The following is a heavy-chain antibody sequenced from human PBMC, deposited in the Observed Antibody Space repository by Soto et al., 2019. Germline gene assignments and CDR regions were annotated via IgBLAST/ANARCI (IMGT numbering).Heavy chain of an antibody. J-gene: IGHJ4*02. CDR2: FYPGDFDI. Sequence: GESLKISCQASGYKFIDYWIGWVRQVPGKGLEWMGSFYPGDFDIKYSPSFRGQVTISVDKSTTTAYLQWSSLKDSDTAMYYSAKASGGEYYDSRQYYYSYWGQRTLVTVAS. V-gene: IGHV5-51*01. CDR1: GYKFIDYW. CDR3: AKASGGEYYDSRQYYYSY. D-gene: IGHD3-22*01.